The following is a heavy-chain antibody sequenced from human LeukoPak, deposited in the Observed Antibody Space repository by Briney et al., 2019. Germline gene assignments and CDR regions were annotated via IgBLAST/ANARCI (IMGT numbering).Heavy chain of an antibody. D-gene: IGHD3-10*01. V-gene: IGHV3-66*01. CDR1: GFTVSSNY. CDR3: ARRGVYGSGAFHLDY. CDR2: IYSGGST. Sequence: GGSLRLSCAASGFTVSSNYMSWVRQAPGKGLEWVSVIYSGGSTYYADSVKGRFTISRDNAKNSLYLQMNSLRAEDTAVYYCARRGVYGSGAFHLDYWGQGTLVTVSS. J-gene: IGHJ4*02.